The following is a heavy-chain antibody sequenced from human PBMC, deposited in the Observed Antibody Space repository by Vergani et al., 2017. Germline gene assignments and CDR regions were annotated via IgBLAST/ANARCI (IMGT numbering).Heavy chain of an antibody. CDR2: ISGSGGST. Sequence: EVQLLESGGGLVQPGGSLRLSCAASGFTFSSYAMSWVRQAPGKGLEWVSAISGSGGSTYYADSVKGRFTISRDNSKNTLYLQMNSLRAEDTAVYYCAGGNSYYYDSSGYDYWGQGTLVTVSS. CDR1: GFTFSSYA. D-gene: IGHD3-22*01. CDR3: AGGNSYYYDSSGYDY. J-gene: IGHJ4*02. V-gene: IGHV3-23*01.